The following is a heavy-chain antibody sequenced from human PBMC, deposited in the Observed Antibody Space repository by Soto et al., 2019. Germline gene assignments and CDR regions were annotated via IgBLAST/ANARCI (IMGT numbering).Heavy chain of an antibody. CDR1: GFTFSSYA. D-gene: IGHD2-21*02. V-gene: IGHV3-23*01. CDR3: AKGSYCGGDCYIFDY. Sequence: PGGSLRLSCAASGFTFSSYAMSWVRQAPGKGLEWVSAISGSGGSTYYADSVKGRFTISRDNSKNTLYLQMNSLRAEDTAVYYCAKGSYCGGDCYIFDYWGQGTLVTVSS. CDR2: ISGSGGST. J-gene: IGHJ4*02.